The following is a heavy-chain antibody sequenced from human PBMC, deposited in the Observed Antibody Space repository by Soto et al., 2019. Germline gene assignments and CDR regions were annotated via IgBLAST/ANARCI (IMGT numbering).Heavy chain of an antibody. V-gene: IGHV4-4*02. J-gene: IGHJ3*02. CDR1: GGSVSTSNW. CDR2: IYNTGST. D-gene: IGHD6-19*01. CDR3: ALSVESRGVDI. Sequence: QVQLHESGPGLVKPSGTLSRTCAVSGGSVSTSNWWSWVRQPPGRGLEWIGEIYNTGSTNYNPSLKSRVTISLDKSKNHFSLKLNSVTAADTAVYYCALSVESRGVDIWGQGTMVTVSS.